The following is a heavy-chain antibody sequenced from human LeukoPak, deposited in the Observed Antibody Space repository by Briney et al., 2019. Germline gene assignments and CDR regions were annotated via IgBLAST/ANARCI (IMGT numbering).Heavy chain of an antibody. CDR3: ARAWITFGGVIVTYFDY. J-gene: IGHJ4*02. Sequence: ASVKVSCKASGYTFTSYGISWVRQAPGQGLKWMGWISAYNGNTNYAQKLQGRVTMTTDTSTSTAYMELRSLRSDDTAVYYCARAWITFGGVIVTYFDYWGQGTLVTVSS. CDR2: ISAYNGNT. V-gene: IGHV1-18*01. D-gene: IGHD3-16*02. CDR1: GYTFTSYG.